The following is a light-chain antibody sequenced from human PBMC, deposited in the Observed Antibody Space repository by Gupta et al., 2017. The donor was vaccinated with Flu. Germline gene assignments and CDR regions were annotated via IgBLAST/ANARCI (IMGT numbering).Light chain of an antibody. CDR3: QVWDTDSDHPV. V-gene: IGLV3-21*02. J-gene: IGLJ2*01. Sequence: SYVLTQPPSVSVAPGQPARITCGGNNIGSKSVHWYQRQPGQAPVLVVYDDSDRPSGIPERFSGSNSGNTATLTISRVEAGDEADYYCQVWDTDSDHPVFGGGTKLAVL. CDR2: DDS. CDR1: NIGSKS.